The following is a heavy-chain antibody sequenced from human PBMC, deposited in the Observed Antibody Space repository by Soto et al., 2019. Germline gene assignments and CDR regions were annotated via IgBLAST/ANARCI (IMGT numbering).Heavy chain of an antibody. CDR2: IYSGGST. D-gene: IGHD3-10*01. V-gene: IGHV3-53*01. Sequence: GGSLRLSCAASGFTVSSNYMSWVRQAPGKGLEWVSAIYSGGSTYYADSVKGRFTISRDNSKNTLYLQMKSLRAEDTAVYYCARPLGVRGVDAFDIWGQGTMVTVSS. CDR1: GFTVSSNY. CDR3: ARPLGVRGVDAFDI. J-gene: IGHJ3*02.